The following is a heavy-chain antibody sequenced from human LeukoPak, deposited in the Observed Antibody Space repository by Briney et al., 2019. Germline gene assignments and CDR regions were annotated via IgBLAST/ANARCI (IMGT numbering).Heavy chain of an antibody. J-gene: IGHJ6*02. Sequence: ASVKVSCKASGYTFTSYGISWVRQAPGQGLEWMGWISTYNGHTNYARKFQGRVTITADESTSTAYMELSSLRSEDTAVYYCARVVSNYYYGMDVWGQGTTVTVSS. V-gene: IGHV1-18*01. CDR3: ARVVSNYYYGMDV. CDR2: ISTYNGHT. CDR1: GYTFTSYG.